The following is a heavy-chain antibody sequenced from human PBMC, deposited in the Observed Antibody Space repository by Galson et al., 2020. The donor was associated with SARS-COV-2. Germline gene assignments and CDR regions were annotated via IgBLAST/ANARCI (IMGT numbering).Heavy chain of an antibody. Sequence: KMSGPTLVQPTQTLTLTCNFSGFSLRDTGVGVGWIRQPPGQALEWLALVYWDDDKRYRPSLKSRLTITKDTSKNQVVLTMANMDPVDTGTYYCAHKPPGGPVADAFDVWGRGTKVTVSS. D-gene: IGHD3-10*01. CDR1: GFSLRDTGVG. CDR2: VYWDDDK. CDR3: AHKPPGGPVADAFDV. V-gene: IGHV2-5*02. J-gene: IGHJ3*01.